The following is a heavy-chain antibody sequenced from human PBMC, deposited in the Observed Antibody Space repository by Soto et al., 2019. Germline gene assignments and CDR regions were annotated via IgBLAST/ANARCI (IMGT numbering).Heavy chain of an antibody. Sequence: PGGSLRLSCAASGFTFSSYAMSWVRQAPGKGLEWVSAISGSGGSTYYADSVKGRFTISRDNSKNTLYLQMNSLRAEDTAVYYCAKAFNGYSYAHDAFDIWGQGTMVTVSS. V-gene: IGHV3-23*01. J-gene: IGHJ3*02. CDR2: ISGSGGST. D-gene: IGHD5-18*01. CDR3: AKAFNGYSYAHDAFDI. CDR1: GFTFSSYA.